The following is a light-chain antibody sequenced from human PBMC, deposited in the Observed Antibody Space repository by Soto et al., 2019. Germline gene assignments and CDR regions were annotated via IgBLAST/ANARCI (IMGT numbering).Light chain of an antibody. CDR2: AS. J-gene: IGKJ3*01. Sequence: IQMAQSPSSVSASVGDKVTIACRASQDVRSWLAWYQQKPGKAPKLLMHASKLQSGVPSRFSGTGDGTDFTLTIDNLQPDDFATYYCQQVNDFPLTFGPGTRVD. CDR1: QDVRSW. CDR3: QQVNDFPLT. V-gene: IGKV1-12*01.